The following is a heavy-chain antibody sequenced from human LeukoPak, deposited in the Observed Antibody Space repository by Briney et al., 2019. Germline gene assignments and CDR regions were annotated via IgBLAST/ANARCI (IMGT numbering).Heavy chain of an antibody. V-gene: IGHV1-8*03. J-gene: IGHJ6*03. D-gene: IGHD4-17*01. CDR3: ARVGTTVTTFYMDV. CDR2: MNPNSGNT. Sequence: ASVKVSCKASGYTFTSYDINWVRQATGQGPEWMGWMNPNSGNTGYAQKFQGRVTITRNTSISTAYMELSSLRSEDTAVYYCARVGTTVTTFYMDVWGKGTTVTVSS. CDR1: GYTFTSYD.